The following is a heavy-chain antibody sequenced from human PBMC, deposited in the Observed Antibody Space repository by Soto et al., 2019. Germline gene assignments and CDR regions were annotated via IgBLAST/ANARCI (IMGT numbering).Heavy chain of an antibody. CDR2: IYYSGST. J-gene: IGHJ4*02. D-gene: IGHD6-13*01. CDR3: ARAISSRRLEYYFDY. V-gene: IGHV4-39*01. CDR1: GGSISSSSYY. Sequence: QLQLQESGPGLVKPSETLSLTCTVSGGSISSSSYYWGWIRQPPGKGLEWIGSIYYSGSTYYNPSLKSRVTISVDTSKNQFSLKLSSVTAADTAVYYCARAISSRRLEYYFDYWGQGTLVTVSS.